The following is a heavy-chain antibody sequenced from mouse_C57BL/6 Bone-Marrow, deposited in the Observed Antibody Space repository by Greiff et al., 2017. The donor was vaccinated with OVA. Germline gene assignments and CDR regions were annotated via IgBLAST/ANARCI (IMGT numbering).Heavy chain of an antibody. CDR2: INPSNGGT. J-gene: IGHJ2*01. V-gene: IGHV1-53*01. CDR3: ARGLLWLQDFDY. Sequence: QVQLQQPGTELVKPGDSVKLSCKASGYTFTSYWMHWVKQRPGQGLEWIGNINPSNGGTNYNEKFKSKATLTVDKSSSTAYMQLSSLTSEDSAVYYCARGLLWLQDFDYWGQGTTLTVSS. CDR1: GYTFTSYW. D-gene: IGHD2-2*01.